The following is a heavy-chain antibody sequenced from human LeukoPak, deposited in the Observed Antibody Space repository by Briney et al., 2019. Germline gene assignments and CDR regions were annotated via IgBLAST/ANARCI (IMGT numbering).Heavy chain of an antibody. CDR3: ARHQTTLWSEELPIRRDLYYYGMDV. J-gene: IGHJ6*02. V-gene: IGHV3-30-3*01. CDR1: GFTFSSYD. Sequence: GGSLRLSCAASGFTFSSYDMHWVRQAPGKGLEWVAVISYDGSNKYYADSVKGRFTISRDNSKNTLYLQMNSLRAEDTAVYYCARHQTTLWSEELPIRRDLYYYGMDVWGQGTTVTVSS. D-gene: IGHD3-10*01. CDR2: ISYDGSNK.